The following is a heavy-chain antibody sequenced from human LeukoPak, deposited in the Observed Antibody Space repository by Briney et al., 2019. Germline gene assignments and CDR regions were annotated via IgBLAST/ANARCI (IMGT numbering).Heavy chain of an antibody. CDR1: GFTFSSYA. CDR3: AKVSCSSTSCYYHYYYYMDV. Sequence: GGSLRLSCAASGFTFSSYAMSWVRQAPGKGLEWVSAISGSGGSTYYADSVKGRFTISRDNSKNTLYLQMNSLRAEDTAVYYCAKVSCSSTSCYYHYYYYMDVWGEGTTVTVSS. D-gene: IGHD2-2*01. J-gene: IGHJ6*03. CDR2: ISGSGGST. V-gene: IGHV3-23*01.